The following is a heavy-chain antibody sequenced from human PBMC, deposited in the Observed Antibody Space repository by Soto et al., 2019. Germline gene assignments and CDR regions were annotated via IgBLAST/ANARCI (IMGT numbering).Heavy chain of an antibody. CDR1: GGSVSSGSYY. CDR2: IYYSGST. CDR3: ASDGGTGPEGNYYYHGMDV. V-gene: IGHV4-61*01. D-gene: IGHD1-1*01. Sequence: QVQLQESGPGLVKPSETLSLTCTVSGGSVSSGSYYWSWIRQPPGKGLEWIGYIYYSGSTNYNPSLKRRVTMSVDTSKNQFSLKLSSVTAAETAVYYCASDGGTGPEGNYYYHGMDVWGQGTTVTVSS. J-gene: IGHJ6*02.